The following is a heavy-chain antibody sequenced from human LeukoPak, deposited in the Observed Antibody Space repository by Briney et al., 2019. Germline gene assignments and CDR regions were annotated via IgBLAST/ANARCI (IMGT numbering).Heavy chain of an antibody. CDR3: ARIDCGGDCYRDLPRYNWFDP. CDR1: GGSFRGCY. J-gene: IGHJ5*02. D-gene: IGHD2-21*02. V-gene: IGHV4-34*01. Sequence: SETLSLTCAVYGGSFRGCYWSWIRQPPGKGLEWIGEINHSGSTNYNPSLKSRVTISVDTSKNQFSLKLSSVTAADTAVYYCARIDCGGDCYRDLPRYNWFDPWGQGTLVTVSS. CDR2: INHSGST.